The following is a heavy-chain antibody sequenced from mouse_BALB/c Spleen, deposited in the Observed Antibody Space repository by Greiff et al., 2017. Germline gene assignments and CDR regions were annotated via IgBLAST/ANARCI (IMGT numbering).Heavy chain of an antibody. V-gene: IGHV5-6-5*01. J-gene: IGHJ4*01. CDR1: GFTFSSYA. D-gene: IGHD1-1*01. CDR3: ARGGGLLRGYYYAMDF. Sequence: EVKVVESGGGLVKPGGSLKLSCAASGFTFSSYAMSWVRQTPEKRLEWVASISSGGSTYYPDSVKGRFTISRDNARNILYLQMSSLRSEDTAMYYCARGGGLLRGYYYAMDFWGQGTSVTVSS. CDR2: ISSGGST.